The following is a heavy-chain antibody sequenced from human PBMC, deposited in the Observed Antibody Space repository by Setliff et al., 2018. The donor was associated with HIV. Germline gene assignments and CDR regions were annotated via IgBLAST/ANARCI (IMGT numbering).Heavy chain of an antibody. J-gene: IGHJ3*01. CDR2: INHTGSS. CDR1: GGSFSRYH. Sequence: PSETLSLTCAVYGGSFSRYHWSWIRQPPGKGLEWIGEINHTGSSNYNPALKSRVNILLDPSKNQFSLRLSSVTAADTAVYYCARLIGRYGVVVRPSGHAFDVWGQGTMVTVSS. V-gene: IGHV4-34*01. D-gene: IGHD3-3*01. CDR3: ARLIGRYGVVVRPSGHAFDV.